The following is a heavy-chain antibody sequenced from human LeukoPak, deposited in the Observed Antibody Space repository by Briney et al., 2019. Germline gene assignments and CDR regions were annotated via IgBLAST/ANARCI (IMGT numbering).Heavy chain of an antibody. CDR1: GFTFSNYA. D-gene: IGHD6-19*01. V-gene: IGHV3-64*01. CDR2: ISSNGGST. J-gene: IGHJ4*02. CDR3: ARDRGSSGFDS. Sequence: GGSLRLSCAASGFTFSNYAMHWVRQAQGKGLEYVSAISSNGGSTYYANSVKGRFTISRDNARRSLYLQMNSLRAEDTAVYYCARDRGSSGFDSWGQGTLVTVSS.